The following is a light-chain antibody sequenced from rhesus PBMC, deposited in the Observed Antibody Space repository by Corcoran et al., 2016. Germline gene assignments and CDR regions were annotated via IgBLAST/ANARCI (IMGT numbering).Light chain of an antibody. CDR1: QGIGIY. J-gene: IGKJ4*01. V-gene: IGKV1S14*01. CDR3: QQHNSFPLT. CDR2: DAS. Sequence: DIQMTQSPSSLSASVGDTVTITCQASQGIGIYVAWYQQKPGKAPKALKYDASYLQGGVPSRFSGSGSGTDFTLTISSLQPEDFATYYCQQHNSFPLTFGGGTKVEIE.